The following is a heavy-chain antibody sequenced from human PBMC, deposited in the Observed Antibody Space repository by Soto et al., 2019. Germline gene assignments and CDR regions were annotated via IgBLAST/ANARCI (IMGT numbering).Heavy chain of an antibody. CDR2: INAGNGNT. CDR1: GYTYTSYG. V-gene: IGHV1-3*01. CDR3: ASPPPRIEVVVIFVL. Sequence: ASVKVSCKASGYTYTSYGISWVRQAPGQGLEWMGWINAGNGNTKYSQKFQGRVTITRDTSASTAYMELSSLRSEDTAVYYCASPPPRIEVVVIFVLGAGGTLFPVSS. J-gene: IGHJ2*01. D-gene: IGHD2-21*01.